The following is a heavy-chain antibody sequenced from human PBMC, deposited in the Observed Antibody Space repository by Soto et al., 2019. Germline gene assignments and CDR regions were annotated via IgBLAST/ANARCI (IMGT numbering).Heavy chain of an antibody. D-gene: IGHD4-17*01. CDR3: ERLNYGDFQLYYFEY. CDR2: IYYIGNS. CDR1: GGSISSSSYY. V-gene: IGHV4-39*07. J-gene: IGHJ4*02. Sequence: SETLSLTCTVFGGSISSSSYYWGWIRQPPGKGLEWIGSIYYIGNSNYNPSLKSRVTISLDTSKNQFSLKLSSVTAADTAVYYCERLNYGDFQLYYFEYWGQGTLVTVSS.